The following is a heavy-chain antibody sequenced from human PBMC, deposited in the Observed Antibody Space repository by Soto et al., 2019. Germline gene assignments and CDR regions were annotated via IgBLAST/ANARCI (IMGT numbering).Heavy chain of an antibody. CDR2: IRSKAYGGTT. D-gene: IGHD6-6*01. Sequence: PVGSLRLSCTASGFTFGDYAMSWFRQAPGKGLEWVGFIRSKAYGGTTEYAASVKGRFTISRDDSKSIAYLQMNSLKTEDTAVYYCTREHSYSIAARPFDYWGQGTLVTVSS. CDR3: TREHSYSIAARPFDY. J-gene: IGHJ4*02. CDR1: GFTFGDYA. V-gene: IGHV3-49*03.